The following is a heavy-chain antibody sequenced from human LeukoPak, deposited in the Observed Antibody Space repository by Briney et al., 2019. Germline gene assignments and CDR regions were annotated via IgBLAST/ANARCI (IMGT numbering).Heavy chain of an antibody. CDR2: IKSKTDGRTT. Sequence: PGGSLRLSCAASGFTFSSYRMNWVRQAPGKGLEWVGRIKSKTDGRTTEYAAPVKGRFTISRDDSNNTLYLQMNSLNAEDTAVYYCTTALRLLWFGELYSGDYGMDVWGQGTTVTVSS. V-gene: IGHV3-15*01. CDR3: TTALRLLWFGELYSGDYGMDV. CDR1: GFTFSSYR. D-gene: IGHD3-10*01. J-gene: IGHJ6*02.